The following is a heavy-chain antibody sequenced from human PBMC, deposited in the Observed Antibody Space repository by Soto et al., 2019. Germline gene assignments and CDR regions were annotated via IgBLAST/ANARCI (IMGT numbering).Heavy chain of an antibody. Sequence: GALRLSCSASGFAFSAHWMTWVRQTPGKGLEWVANISPEGGTKYSVDSAKGRFTISRDNAKNSLYLQMNSLRDEDTAVYYCARDFEDYDILTGYLYYFDYWGQGTLVTVSS. CDR1: GFAFSAHW. V-gene: IGHV3-7*01. CDR2: ISPEGGTK. J-gene: IGHJ4*02. CDR3: ARDFEDYDILTGYLYYFDY. D-gene: IGHD3-9*01.